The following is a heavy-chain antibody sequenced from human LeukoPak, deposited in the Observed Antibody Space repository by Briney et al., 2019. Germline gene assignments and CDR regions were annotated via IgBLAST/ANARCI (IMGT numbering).Heavy chain of an antibody. J-gene: IGHJ5*02. CDR3: ARSSSGRDFLDSFDP. Sequence: LETLSLTCTVTGGSISSYYWSWLRQSPGKGPEWIGYIYHSGNTNYNPSLKSRLTISVARSKNQISLKLTSVTAADTAMYYCARSSSGRDFLDSFDPWGQGTLVTVSS. CDR1: GGSISSYY. D-gene: IGHD3/OR15-3a*01. V-gene: IGHV4-59*08. CDR2: IYHSGNT.